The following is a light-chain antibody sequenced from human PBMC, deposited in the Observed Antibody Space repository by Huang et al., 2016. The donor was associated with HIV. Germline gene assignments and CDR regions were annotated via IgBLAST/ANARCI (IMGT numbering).Light chain of an antibody. CDR3: QQYGSSFPT. Sequence: EIVLTQSPGTLSLSPVERATLSCRASQSVGNTYLAWYQQKPGQALRLLIYGTSNRATGIPDRFSGSGSGTDFTLTISRLEPEDFAVYYCQQYGSSFPTFGGGTRVEVK. V-gene: IGKV3-20*01. CDR1: QSVGNTY. CDR2: GTS. J-gene: IGKJ4*01.